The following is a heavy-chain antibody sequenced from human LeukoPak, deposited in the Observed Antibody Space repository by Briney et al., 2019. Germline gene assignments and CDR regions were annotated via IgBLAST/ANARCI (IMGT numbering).Heavy chain of an antibody. Sequence: SSETLSLTCTVSGGSLKNYYWSWIRQPPGKGLEWIAYINDNGHSGYNPSLESRVTISVDTSKSHFSLRLRSVTAADTAVYYCARESADYERGSFSDYWGQGILVTVSS. CDR2: INDNGHS. V-gene: IGHV4-59*12. CDR1: GGSLKNYY. CDR3: ARESADYERGSFSDY. J-gene: IGHJ4*02. D-gene: IGHD3-16*01.